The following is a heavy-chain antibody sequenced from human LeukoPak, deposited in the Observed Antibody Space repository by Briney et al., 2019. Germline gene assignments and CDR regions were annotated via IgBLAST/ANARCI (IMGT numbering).Heavy chain of an antibody. D-gene: IGHD2-15*01. CDR2: IYPGDSDT. CDR1: GYSFANYW. J-gene: IGHJ5*02. Sequence: GESLKISCKGSGYSFANYWIGWVRQMPGKGLEWMGIIYPGDSDTRYSPSFQGQVTISADKSISTAYPQWSSLKASDTAMYYCARVGYCSGGSCYSSWFDPWGQGTLVTVSS. V-gene: IGHV5-51*01. CDR3: ARVGYCSGGSCYSSWFDP.